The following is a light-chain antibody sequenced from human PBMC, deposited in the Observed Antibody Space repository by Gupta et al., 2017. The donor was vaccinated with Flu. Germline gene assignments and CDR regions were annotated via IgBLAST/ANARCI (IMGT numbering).Light chain of an antibody. CDR3: QQRSNWLGT. Sequence: EIVLTQSPATLSLSPGERATLSCRASQSVSSYLAWYQQKPGQAPRLLIYDASNRATGIPARFIGSGSGTDFTLTISSLEPEDFAVYYCQQRSNWLGTFGHGTKVDIK. V-gene: IGKV3-11*01. CDR2: DAS. J-gene: IGKJ3*01. CDR1: QSVSSY.